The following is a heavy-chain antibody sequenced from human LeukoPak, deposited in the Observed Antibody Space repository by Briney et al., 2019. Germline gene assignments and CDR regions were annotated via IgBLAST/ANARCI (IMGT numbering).Heavy chain of an antibody. CDR2: IINSGTTI. CDR3: ARVWGEFFYDRSRIDY. Sequence: GGSLRLSCAASGFTFSSNSMNWVRQAPGKGLEWISYIINSGTTIYYTDSVKGRFTISRDTAKNSLYLQMHSVRAEHTAVFHFARVWGEFFYDRSRIDYWGQGALVTVSS. CDR1: GFTFSSNS. V-gene: IGHV3-48*04. J-gene: IGHJ4*02. D-gene: IGHD3-22*01.